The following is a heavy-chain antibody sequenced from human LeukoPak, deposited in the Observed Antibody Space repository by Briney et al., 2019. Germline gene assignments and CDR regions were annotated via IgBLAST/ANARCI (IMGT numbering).Heavy chain of an antibody. V-gene: IGHV3-48*04. J-gene: IGHJ3*02. D-gene: IGHD1-7*01. CDR2: ISSSSSTI. Sequence: PGGSLRLACAASGFTFSGYSMNWVRQAPGKGLEWVSYISSSSSTIYYADSVKGRFTISRDNAKNSLYLQMNSLRAEDTAVYYCAANWNSDAFDIWGQGTMVTVSS. CDR1: GFTFSGYS. CDR3: AANWNSDAFDI.